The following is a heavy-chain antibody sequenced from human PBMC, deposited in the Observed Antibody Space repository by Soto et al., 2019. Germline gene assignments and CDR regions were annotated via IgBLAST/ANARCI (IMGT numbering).Heavy chain of an antibody. J-gene: IGHJ5*02. D-gene: IGHD1-1*01. CDR1: GFTFSSYG. Sequence: QVHLVESGGGVVQPGRSLRLSCAASGFTFSSYGMHWVRQAPGKGLEWVAVISYDGSNKYYADSVKGRFTISRDNSKNTLYLQMNSLRAEDTAVYYCAKEENWSDDGRWFDPWGQGTLVTVSS. CDR3: AKEENWSDDGRWFDP. V-gene: IGHV3-30*18. CDR2: ISYDGSNK.